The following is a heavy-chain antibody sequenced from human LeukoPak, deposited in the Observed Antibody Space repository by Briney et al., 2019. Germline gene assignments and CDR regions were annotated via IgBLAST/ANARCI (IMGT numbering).Heavy chain of an antibody. Sequence: ASVKVSCKASGHTFTTYYVHLVRQAPGQGLERMGVINPSGDGTNYPQRFQGRVTLTRDTSTSTVYMGLSSLRSEDTAIYYCAKETPNTGWFDPWGQGTLVTVSS. CDR1: GHTFTTYY. D-gene: IGHD1-14*01. CDR2: INPSGDGT. CDR3: AKETPNTGWFDP. V-gene: IGHV1-46*01. J-gene: IGHJ5*02.